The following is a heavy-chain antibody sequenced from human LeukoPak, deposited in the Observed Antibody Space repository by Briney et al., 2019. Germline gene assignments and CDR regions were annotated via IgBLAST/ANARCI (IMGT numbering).Heavy chain of an antibody. D-gene: IGHD6-25*01. J-gene: IGHJ5*02. Sequence: ASVKVSCKASGYTFTSYDINWVRQATGQGLEWMGWMNPESGNTGYAQKFQGRVTMTRDTSISTAYMELSSLRSEDTAVYYCASSETASGWFDPWGQGTLVTVSS. CDR3: ASSETASGWFDP. V-gene: IGHV1-8*01. CDR2: MNPESGNT. CDR1: GYTFTSYD.